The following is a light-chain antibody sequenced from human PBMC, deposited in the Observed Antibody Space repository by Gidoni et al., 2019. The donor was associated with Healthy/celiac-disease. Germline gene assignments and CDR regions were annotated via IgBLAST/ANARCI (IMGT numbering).Light chain of an antibody. J-gene: IGKJ5*01. CDR1: QGISSY. CDR3: QQLNSYPL. Sequence: DIQLTQSPSFLSASVGDRVTITCRASQGISSYLAWYQQKPGKAPKLLIYAASTLQSGVPSRFSGSGSGTEFTLTISSLQPEDFATYYCQQLNSYPLFGQXTRLEIK. V-gene: IGKV1-9*01. CDR2: AAS.